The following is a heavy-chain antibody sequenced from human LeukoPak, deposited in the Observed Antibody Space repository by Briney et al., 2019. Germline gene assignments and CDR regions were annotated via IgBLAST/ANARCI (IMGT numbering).Heavy chain of an antibody. J-gene: IGHJ4*02. V-gene: IGHV1-2*02. D-gene: IGHD6-13*01. Sequence: GASVKVSCKASGYTFTGYYMHWVRQAPGQGLEWMGWTNPNSGGTNYAQKFQGRVTMARDTSISTAYMELSRLRSDDTAVYYCARGLGAAAGRVFDYWGQGTLVTVSS. CDR1: GYTFTGYY. CDR2: TNPNSGGT. CDR3: ARGLGAAAGRVFDY.